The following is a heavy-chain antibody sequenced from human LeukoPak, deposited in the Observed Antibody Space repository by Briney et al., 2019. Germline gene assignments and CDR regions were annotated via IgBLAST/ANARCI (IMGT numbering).Heavy chain of an antibody. CDR1: GFSFTNYW. D-gene: IGHD3-16*02. CDR3: ARGAFGGVIVHFDN. Sequence: GESLKISCKGSGFSFTNYWISWVRQMPGKGLEWMGRIDPSDSYTNYSPPFQGHVTISADRSSSTAYLQWRSLKGSDTAMYYCARGAFGGVIVHFDNWGQGTLVTVSS. CDR2: IDPSDSYT. J-gene: IGHJ4*02. V-gene: IGHV5-10-1*01.